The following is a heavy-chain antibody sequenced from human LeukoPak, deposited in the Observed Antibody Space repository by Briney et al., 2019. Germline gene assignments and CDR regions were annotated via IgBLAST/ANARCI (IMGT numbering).Heavy chain of an antibody. Sequence: SETLSLTCTVSGDSISTSKSYWGWIRQPPGKGLEWIGSIYYSGSTYYNPSLKSRVTISVDTSKNQFSLKLSSVTAADTAVYYCARRIAVAGPLSWFDPWGQGTLVTVSS. CDR2: IYYSGST. D-gene: IGHD6-19*01. V-gene: IGHV4-39*01. J-gene: IGHJ5*02. CDR1: GDSISTSKSY. CDR3: ARRIAVAGPLSWFDP.